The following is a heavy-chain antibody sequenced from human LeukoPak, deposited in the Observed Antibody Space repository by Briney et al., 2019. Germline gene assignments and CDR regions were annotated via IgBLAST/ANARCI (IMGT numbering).Heavy chain of an antibody. CDR2: VHFSGST. CDR1: SASVTSHH. Sequence: PSETLSLTCAVSSASVTSHHWAWIRQPVGKGLEWVGRVHFSGSTNYNPSLRSRVAISLDNSKNQISLTLNSVSAADTAVYYCARDESSRDDSGGYHDWGRGVLVTVSS. J-gene: IGHJ4*02. V-gene: IGHV4-4*07. D-gene: IGHD3-22*01. CDR3: ARDESSRDDSGGYHD.